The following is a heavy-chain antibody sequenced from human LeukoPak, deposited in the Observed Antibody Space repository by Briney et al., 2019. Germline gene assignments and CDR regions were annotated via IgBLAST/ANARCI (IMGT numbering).Heavy chain of an antibody. V-gene: IGHV3-48*03. Sequence: QPGGSLRLSCAASGFTFSSYEMNWVRQAPGKGLEWVSYISSSGNTIYYADSVKGRFTISRDNAKKSLYLQMNSLRAEDTAVYSCARAGGDTYYYYGMAVWGQGTTVTVSS. CDR2: ISSSGNTI. CDR1: GFTFSSYE. D-gene: IGHD2-21*01. CDR3: ARAGGDTYYYYGMAV. J-gene: IGHJ6*02.